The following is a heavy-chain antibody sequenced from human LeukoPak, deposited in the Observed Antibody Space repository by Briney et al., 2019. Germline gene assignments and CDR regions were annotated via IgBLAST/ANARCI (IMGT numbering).Heavy chain of an antibody. CDR2: VNHSGST. CDR1: GGSFSGYY. J-gene: IGHJ4*02. D-gene: IGHD2-2*01. V-gene: IGHV4-34*01. Sequence: SETLSLTCAVYGGSFSGYYWSWIRQPPGKGLEWIGEVNHSGSTNYNPSLKSRVTISVDTSKNQFSLKLSSVTAADTAVYYCARGPPVADIAVVPAAHNFDYWGQGTLVTVSS. CDR3: ARGPPVADIAVVPAAHNFDY.